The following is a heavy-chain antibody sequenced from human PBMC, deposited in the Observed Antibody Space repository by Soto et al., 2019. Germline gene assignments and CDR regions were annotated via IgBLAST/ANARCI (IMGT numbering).Heavy chain of an antibody. D-gene: IGHD3-10*01. CDR2: ISGSGGST. J-gene: IGHJ4*02. Sequence: GGSLRLSCAASGFTFSSYAMSWVRQAPGKGLEWVSAISGSGGSTFYADSVKGRFTISRDNSKNTLYLQMNSLRAEDTAVYYCAKDRAVRGVTDFDYWGQGTLVTVSS. CDR3: AKDRAVRGVTDFDY. V-gene: IGHV3-23*01. CDR1: GFTFSSYA.